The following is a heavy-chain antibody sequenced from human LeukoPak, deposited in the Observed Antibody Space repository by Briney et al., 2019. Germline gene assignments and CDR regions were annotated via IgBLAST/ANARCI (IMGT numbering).Heavy chain of an antibody. CDR3: ARDYWNGLDY. CDR1: GFTFSSYW. CDR2: INRDGSST. D-gene: IGHD1-1*01. Sequence: PGGSLRLSCVASGFTFSSYWMHWVRQAPGKGLVWVSRINRDGSSTRYADSVKGRFTISRDNGKNTLDLQMNSLRAEDTAVYYCARDYWNGLDYWGQGTLVTVSS. V-gene: IGHV3-74*01. J-gene: IGHJ4*02.